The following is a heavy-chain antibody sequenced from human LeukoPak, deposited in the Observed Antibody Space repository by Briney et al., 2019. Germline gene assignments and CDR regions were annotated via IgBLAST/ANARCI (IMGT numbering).Heavy chain of an antibody. CDR2: ISYDGSNK. CDR1: GVTFSGFP. CDR3: AINGGTYRPHAFDI. V-gene: IGHV3-30*04. D-gene: IGHD1-26*01. J-gene: IGHJ3*02. Sequence: GGSLRLSCAASGVTFSGFPMHWVRQAPGKGLEWVAVISYDGSNKHRADSVKGRFTISRDNAKNSLYLQMNSLRAEDTALYYCAINGGTYRPHAFDIWGHGTMVIVSS.